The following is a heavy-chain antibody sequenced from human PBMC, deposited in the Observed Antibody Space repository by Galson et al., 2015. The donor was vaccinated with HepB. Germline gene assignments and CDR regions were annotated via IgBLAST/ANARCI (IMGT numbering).Heavy chain of an antibody. V-gene: IGHV1-69*13. CDR2: IIPIFGIA. J-gene: IGHJ5*02. D-gene: IGHD5-18*01. CDR3: ARNLPHPTGYSYGPMQSNWFDP. Sequence: SVKVSCKASGGTFSSYAISWVRQAPGQGLEWMGGIIPIFGIANYAQKFQGRVTITADESTSTAYMELSSLRSEDTAVYYCARNLPHPTGYSYGPMQSNWFDPWGQGTLVTVSS. CDR1: GGTFSSYA.